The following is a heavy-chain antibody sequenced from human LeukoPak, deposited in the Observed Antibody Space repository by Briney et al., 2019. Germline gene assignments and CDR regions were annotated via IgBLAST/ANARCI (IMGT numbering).Heavy chain of an antibody. Sequence: GRSLRLSCAASGFTFSNSAMHWVRQAPGKGLEWVAVISFDGTNKYYADSVKGRFTISRDNSKNTLYLQMNSLRAEDTAVYYCARTKQWLVPNDAFDIWGQGTMVTVSS. J-gene: IGHJ3*02. CDR1: GFTFSNSA. V-gene: IGHV3-30-3*01. CDR3: ARTKQWLVPNDAFDI. CDR2: ISFDGTNK. D-gene: IGHD6-19*01.